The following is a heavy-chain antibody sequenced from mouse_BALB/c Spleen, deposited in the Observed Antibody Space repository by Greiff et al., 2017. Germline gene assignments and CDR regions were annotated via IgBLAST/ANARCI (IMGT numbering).Heavy chain of an antibody. CDR1: GYAFSSYW. Sequence: QVQLQQSGAELVRPGSSVKISCKASGYAFSSYWMNWVKQRPGQGLEWIGQIYPGDGDTNYNGKFKGKATLTADKSSSTAYMQLSSLTSEDSAVYYCARWGYDLNAYWGQGTLVTVSA. CDR3: ARWGYDLNAY. V-gene: IGHV1-80*01. J-gene: IGHJ3*01. D-gene: IGHD2-4*01. CDR2: IYPGDGDT.